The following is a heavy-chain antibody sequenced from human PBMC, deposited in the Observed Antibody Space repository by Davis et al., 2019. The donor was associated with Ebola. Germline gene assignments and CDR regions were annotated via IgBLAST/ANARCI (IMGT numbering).Heavy chain of an antibody. J-gene: IGHJ6*02. Sequence: GGSLRLSCAASGFTFSSYAMHWVRQAPGKGLEWVAVISYDGSNKYYADSVKGRFTISRDNAKNSLYLQMNSLRAEDTAVYYCARGGFWSGIYYYYYGMDVWGQGTTVTVSS. D-gene: IGHD3-3*01. V-gene: IGHV3-30-3*01. CDR1: GFTFSSYA. CDR2: ISYDGSNK. CDR3: ARGGFWSGIYYYYYGMDV.